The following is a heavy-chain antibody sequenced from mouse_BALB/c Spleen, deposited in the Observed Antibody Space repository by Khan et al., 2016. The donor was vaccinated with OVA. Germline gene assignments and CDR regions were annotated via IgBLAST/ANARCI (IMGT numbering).Heavy chain of an antibody. CDR2: IWSGGST. V-gene: IGHV2-4-1*01. D-gene: IGHD1-1*01. CDR1: GFSLTSYG. Sequence: VQLQESGPGLVQPSQSLSITCTVSGFSLTSYGVHWVRQSPGKGLEWLGVIWSGGSTDYNAAFISRLSIGKDNSKSQVFFKMNSLQADDTAIYYCARKPHYYGYYYAMDYWGQGTSVTVSS. CDR3: ARKPHYYGYYYAMDY. J-gene: IGHJ4*01.